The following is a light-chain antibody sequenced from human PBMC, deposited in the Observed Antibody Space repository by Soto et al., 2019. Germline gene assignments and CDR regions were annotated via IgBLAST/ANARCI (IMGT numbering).Light chain of an antibody. J-gene: IGLJ2*01. CDR2: KDS. Sequence: SYELTQPTSVSVSPGQTARITCSGDALPKQYAYWYQQKPGQAPVLVIYKDSERPSGIPERFSGSSSGTTVTLTISGVQAEDEAAYYCQSADSSGTYVVFGGGTKLTVL. CDR3: QSADSSGTYVV. CDR1: ALPKQY. V-gene: IGLV3-25*03.